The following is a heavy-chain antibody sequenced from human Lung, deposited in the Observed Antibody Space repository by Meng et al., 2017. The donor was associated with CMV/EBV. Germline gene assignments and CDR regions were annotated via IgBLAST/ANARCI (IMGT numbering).Heavy chain of an antibody. Sequence: GESLKISCAASGFTFSSYAMSWVRQAPGKGLEWVSGISGSGGSTPYADSVKGRFTISRDNSKNTLYLQMNSLRAEDTAVYYCAKGPEYYPRENWSDPWGQGTLVXVSS. CDR3: AKGPEYYPRENWSDP. CDR2: ISGSGGST. V-gene: IGHV3-23*01. D-gene: IGHD1-26*01. CDR1: GFTFSSYA. J-gene: IGHJ5*02.